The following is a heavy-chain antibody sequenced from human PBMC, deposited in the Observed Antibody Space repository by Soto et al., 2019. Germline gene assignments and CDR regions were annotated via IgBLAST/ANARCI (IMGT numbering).Heavy chain of an antibody. CDR1: GFTISNCG. V-gene: IGHV3-23*01. J-gene: IGHJ4*02. CDR3: ARDLYGSSDY. D-gene: IGHD6-6*01. Sequence: EVQVLESGGDLVQPGGSLRLSCAASGFTISNCGMSWVRQAPGKAPEWVSTSSSSGDFTYYADSVRGRFTVSRDNSRDTLSLQMDSLRAEDTALYYCARDLYGSSDYWGQGTQVTVSS. CDR2: SSSSGDFT.